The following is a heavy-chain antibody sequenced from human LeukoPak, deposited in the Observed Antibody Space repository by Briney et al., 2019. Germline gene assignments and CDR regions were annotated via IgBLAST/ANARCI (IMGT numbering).Heavy chain of an antibody. Sequence: ASVKVSCKASGYTFTSYGISWVRRAPGQGLEWMGWISAYNGNTNYAQKLQGRVTMTTDTSTSTAYMELRSLRSDDTAVYYCARGGLTSWVTTNHYYYYGMDVWGQGTTVTVSS. J-gene: IGHJ6*02. CDR1: GYTFTSYG. D-gene: IGHD4-11*01. CDR3: ARGGLTSWVTTNHYYYYGMDV. CDR2: ISAYNGNT. V-gene: IGHV1-18*01.